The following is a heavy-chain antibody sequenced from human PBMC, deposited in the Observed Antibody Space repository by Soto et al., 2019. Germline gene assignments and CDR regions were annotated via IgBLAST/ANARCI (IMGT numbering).Heavy chain of an antibody. J-gene: IGHJ4*02. V-gene: IGHV1-18*01. D-gene: IGHD2-2*01. CDR2: ISAYNGNT. CDR3: ARGGPYEDIVVVPAASTFDY. Sequence: ASVKVSCKASGYTFTSYGISWVRQAPGQGLEWMGWISAYNGNTNYAQKLQGRVTMTTDTSTSTAYMELRSLRSDDTAVYYCARGGPYEDIVVVPAASTFDYWGQGTLVTVSS. CDR1: GYTFTSYG.